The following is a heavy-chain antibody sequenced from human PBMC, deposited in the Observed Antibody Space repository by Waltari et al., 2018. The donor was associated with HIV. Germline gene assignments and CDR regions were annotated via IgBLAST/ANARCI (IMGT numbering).Heavy chain of an antibody. V-gene: IGHV4-39*01. CDR3: ARLLGVPAAIPFDY. Sequence: QLQLQESGPGLVKPSETLSLTCTVSGGSISSSSYYWGWIRQPPGKGLEWIGSIYYSGSTYYNPSLKSRVTISVDTSKNQFSLKLSSVTAADTAVYYCARLLGVPAAIPFDYWGQGTLVTVSS. J-gene: IGHJ4*02. CDR2: IYYSGST. D-gene: IGHD2-2*01. CDR1: GGSISSSSYY.